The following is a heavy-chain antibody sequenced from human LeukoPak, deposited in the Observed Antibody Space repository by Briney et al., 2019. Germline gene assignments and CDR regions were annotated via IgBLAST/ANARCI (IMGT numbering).Heavy chain of an antibody. D-gene: IGHD3-9*01. CDR3: ARETRWYDILTGYYQNNFDY. J-gene: IGHJ4*02. V-gene: IGHV4-4*07. Sequence: SETLSLTCTVSGGSISSYYWSWIRQPAGKGLEWIGRIYTSGSTNYNPSLKSRVTISVDTSKNQFSLKLSSVTAADTAVYYCARETRWYDILTGYYQNNFDYWGQGTLVTVSS. CDR1: GGSISSYY. CDR2: IYTSGST.